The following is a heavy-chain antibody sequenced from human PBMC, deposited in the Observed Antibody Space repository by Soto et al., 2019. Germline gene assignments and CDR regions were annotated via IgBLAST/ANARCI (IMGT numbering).Heavy chain of an antibody. Sequence: GESLNVSCKASGYNFTSYGISCVRQMPGKGLEWMGRIDPSDSYNSYSPSFQGHVTISGDKSINTAYLQWSSLKASDTAIYYCARRIGTDVFKVWGQGSMV. CDR1: GYNFTSYG. CDR2: IDPSDSYN. CDR3: ARRIGTDVFKV. V-gene: IGHV5-10-1*01. J-gene: IGHJ3*01. D-gene: IGHD2-21*01.